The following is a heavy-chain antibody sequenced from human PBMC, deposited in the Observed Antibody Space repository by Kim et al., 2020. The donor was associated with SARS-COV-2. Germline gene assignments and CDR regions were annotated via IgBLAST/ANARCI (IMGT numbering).Heavy chain of an antibody. CDR3: ARFGVGSVGLRY. D-gene: IGHD3-10*01. CDR1: GFTFSSYW. V-gene: IGHV3-7*01. Sequence: GGSLRLSCAASGFTFSSYWMSWVRQAPGKGLEWVADIKQDGSEKYYVDSVKGRFTISIDNAKNSLYLQMNTLRDEDTAVYYCARFGVGSVGLRYWGQGTLVIVSS. J-gene: IGHJ4*02. CDR2: IKQDGSEK.